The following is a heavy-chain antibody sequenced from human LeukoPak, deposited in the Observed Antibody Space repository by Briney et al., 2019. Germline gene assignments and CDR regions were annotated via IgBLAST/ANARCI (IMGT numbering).Heavy chain of an antibody. J-gene: IGHJ4*02. V-gene: IGHV1-69*06. CDR2: IIPMFATA. Sequence: SVKVSCKASGRTFSSYAINWARQAPGQGLEWMGGIIPMFATANYAQKLQGRVTITADRSTSTAYMELSSLRSEDTAVYYCARVPAPYGSGTYNFDNWGQGTLVTVSS. D-gene: IGHD3-10*01. CDR3: ARVPAPYGSGTYNFDN. CDR1: GRTFSSYA.